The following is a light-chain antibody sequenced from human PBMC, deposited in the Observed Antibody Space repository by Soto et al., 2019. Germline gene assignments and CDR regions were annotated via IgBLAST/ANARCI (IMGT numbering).Light chain of an antibody. J-gene: IGLJ2*01. CDR2: LNSDGSH. CDR1: SGHSSDA. CDR3: QTWGTGIQV. V-gene: IGLV4-69*01. Sequence: QLVVTQSPSASASLGASVNLTCTLSSGHSSDAIAWYQQQPEKGPRFLMKLNSDGSHTKGDGIPGRFSGSSSGAERYLTISSLQSEDEADYYCQTWGTGIQVFGGGTKVTVL.